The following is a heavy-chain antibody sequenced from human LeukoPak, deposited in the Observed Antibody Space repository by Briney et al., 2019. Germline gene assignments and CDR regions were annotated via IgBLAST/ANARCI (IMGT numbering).Heavy chain of an antibody. CDR2: IIPIFGTA. CDR1: GGTFSSYA. CDR3: ARDYSSSWYSGWFDP. V-gene: IGHV1-69*13. D-gene: IGHD6-13*01. Sequence: SVKVSCKASGGTFSSYAISWVRQAPGQGLEWMGWIIPIFGTANYAQTFQGRVTITADESTSTAYMELSSLRSKDTAVYYCARDYSSSWYSGWFDPWGQGTLVTVSS. J-gene: IGHJ5*02.